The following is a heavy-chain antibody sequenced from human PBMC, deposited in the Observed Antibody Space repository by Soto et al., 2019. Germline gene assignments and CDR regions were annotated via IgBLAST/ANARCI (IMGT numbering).Heavy chain of an antibody. D-gene: IGHD6-6*01. CDR2: ILGSSRTV. Sequence: GALRLSCAASGFTFSYFNMNWVRQAPGKGLEWISYILGSSRTVYYADSVKGRFTISRDNAENSLYLQMDTLRVEDTAVYYCVRDSSYAFDFWGQGTMVTVSS. V-gene: IGHV3-48*01. CDR1: GFTFSYFN. J-gene: IGHJ3*01. CDR3: VRDSSYAFDF.